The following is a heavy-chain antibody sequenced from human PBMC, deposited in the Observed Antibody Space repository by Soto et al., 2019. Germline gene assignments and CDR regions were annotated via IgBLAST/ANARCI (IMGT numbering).Heavy chain of an antibody. CDR1: GFTFSSYA. CDR2: ISYDGSNK. Sequence: QVQLVESGGGVVQPGRSLRLSCAASGFTFSSYAMHWVRQAPGKGLEWVAVISYDGSNKYYADSVKGRFTISIDNSKNTRYLQMNSLRAEDTAVDYGASRDYYYGMDVWGQGTTVTVSS. J-gene: IGHJ6*02. CDR3: ASRDYYYGMDV. V-gene: IGHV3-30-3*01.